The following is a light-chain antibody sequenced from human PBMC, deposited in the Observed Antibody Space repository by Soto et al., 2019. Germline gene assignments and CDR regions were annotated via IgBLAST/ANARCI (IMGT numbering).Light chain of an antibody. CDR3: QQSYRTPLT. J-gene: IGKJ4*01. CDR2: AAS. Sequence: DIQMTQSPSSLSASVGDRVTITCRASQHISRYLNWYQQKPGKAPKLLIYAASILQSGVPSRCSGSGSGTDFALTISSLESEDFATYYCQQSYRTPLTFAGGTKVDFK. V-gene: IGKV1-39*01. CDR1: QHISRY.